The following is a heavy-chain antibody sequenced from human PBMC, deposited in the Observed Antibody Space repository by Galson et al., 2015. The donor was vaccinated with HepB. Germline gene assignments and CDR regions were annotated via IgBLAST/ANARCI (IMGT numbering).Heavy chain of an antibody. CDR2: INSDGTTI. J-gene: IGHJ4*02. V-gene: IGHV3-74*01. CDR3: ATAGSYRFDY. CDR1: GFAFSGYW. Sequence: SLRLSCAASGFAFSGYWMHWVRQAPGKGLMWVSRINSDGTTINYADSVKGRFTISRDNSKNTLYLQMNSLRAEDTGFYYCATAGSYRFDYWGLGTLATVSS. D-gene: IGHD6-6*01.